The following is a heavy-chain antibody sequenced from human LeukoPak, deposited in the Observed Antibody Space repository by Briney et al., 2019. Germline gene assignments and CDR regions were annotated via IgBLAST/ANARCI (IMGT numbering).Heavy chain of an antibody. CDR1: GFTFSRYS. CDR2: ISSSSSTI. CDR3: ASLYYYDSSGNYFGDY. V-gene: IGHV3-48*01. J-gene: IGHJ4*02. D-gene: IGHD3-22*01. Sequence: GGSLRLSCAASGFTFSRYSMNWVRQAPGKGLEWISYISSSSSTIYYADPVKGRFTISRDNAKNSLYLQMNSLRAEDTAVYYCASLYYYDSSGNYFGDYWGQGTLVTVSS.